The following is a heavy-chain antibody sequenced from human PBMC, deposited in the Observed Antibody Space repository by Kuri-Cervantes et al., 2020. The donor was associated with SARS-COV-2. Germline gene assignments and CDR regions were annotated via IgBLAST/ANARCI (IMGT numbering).Heavy chain of an antibody. V-gene: IGHV1-18*01. CDR1: GYTFGDFD. D-gene: IGHD3-3*01. CDR2: ISPYNDNT. J-gene: IGHJ6*03. CDR3: ARQLRLLEWLGGYYMDV. Sequence: ASVKVSCKASGYTFGDFDISWVRQAPGQGLEWMGWISPYNDNTLYIQRFQGRVSMTTDRSTSTVYLELRSLKSDDTAVYFCARQLRLLEWLGGYYMDVWGKGTTVTVSS.